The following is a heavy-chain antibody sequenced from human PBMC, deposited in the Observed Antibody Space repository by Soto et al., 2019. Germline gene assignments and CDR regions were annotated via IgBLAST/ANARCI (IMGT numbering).Heavy chain of an antibody. CDR2: IYYSGST. V-gene: IGHV4-31*03. CDR3: ARVPSYGDYESYGMDV. D-gene: IGHD4-17*01. Sequence: SETLSLTCTVSGGSISSGGYYWSWIRQHPGKGLEWIGYIYYSGSTYYNPSLKSRVTISVDTSKNQFSLKLSSVTAADTAVYYCARVPSYGDYESYGMDVWGQGTTVTVSS. J-gene: IGHJ6*02. CDR1: GGSISSGGYY.